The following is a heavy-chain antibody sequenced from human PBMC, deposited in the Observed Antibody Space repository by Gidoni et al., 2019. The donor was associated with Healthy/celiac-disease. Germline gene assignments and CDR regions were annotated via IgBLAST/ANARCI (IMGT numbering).Heavy chain of an antibody. CDR2: IIPIFGTA. CDR3: AVQYSNYAGWFDP. Sequence: QVQLVQSGAEVTKPGSSVQVSCKASGGTFSSYAISWVRQATGQGLEWMGGIIPIFGTANYAQKFQGRVTITADKSTSTAYMELSSLRSEDTAVYYCAVQYSNYAGWFDPWGQGTLVTVSS. V-gene: IGHV1-69*06. J-gene: IGHJ5*02. D-gene: IGHD4-4*01. CDR1: GGTFSSYA.